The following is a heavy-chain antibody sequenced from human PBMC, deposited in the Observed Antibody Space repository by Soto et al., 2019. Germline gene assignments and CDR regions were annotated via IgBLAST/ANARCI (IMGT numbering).Heavy chain of an antibody. J-gene: IGHJ5*02. CDR2: IYKSGTT. CDR1: GGSISNYY. D-gene: IGHD1-1*01. Sequence: SETLSLTCSVSGGSISNYYWSWIRQPPGKGLEWIGYIYKSGTTSYNPSLKSRVTISIDTSKNQFSLRLSSVTAADTAVYYCAREVQYWFDPWGEGTLVTVSS. CDR3: AREVQYWFDP. V-gene: IGHV4-59*01.